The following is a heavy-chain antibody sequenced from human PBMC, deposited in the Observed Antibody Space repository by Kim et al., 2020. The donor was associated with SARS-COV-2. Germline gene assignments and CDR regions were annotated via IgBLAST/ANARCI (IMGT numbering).Heavy chain of an antibody. CDR1: GYTLTELS. Sequence: ASVKVSCKVSGYTLTELSMHWVRQAPGKGLEWMGGFDPEDGETIYAQKFQGRVTMTEDTSTDTAYMELSSLRSEDTAVYYCSNLYRGIFGVVTAYYFDYWGQGTLVTVSS. CDR2: FDPEDGET. D-gene: IGHD3-3*01. J-gene: IGHJ4*02. V-gene: IGHV1-24*01. CDR3: SNLYRGIFGVVTAYYFDY.